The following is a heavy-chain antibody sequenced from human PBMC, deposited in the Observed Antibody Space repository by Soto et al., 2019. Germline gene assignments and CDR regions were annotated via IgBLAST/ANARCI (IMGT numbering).Heavy chain of an antibody. CDR3: ARDSEDPITMIVVGSHNWFDP. V-gene: IGHV4-34*01. D-gene: IGHD3-22*01. J-gene: IGHJ5*02. CDR2: INHSGST. Sequence: SETLSLTCAVYGESFSGYYWSWIRQPPGKGLEWIGEINHSGSTNYNPSLKSRVTISVDTSKNQFSLKLSSVTAADTAVYYCARDSEDPITMIVVGSHNWFDPWGQGTLVTVSS. CDR1: GESFSGYY.